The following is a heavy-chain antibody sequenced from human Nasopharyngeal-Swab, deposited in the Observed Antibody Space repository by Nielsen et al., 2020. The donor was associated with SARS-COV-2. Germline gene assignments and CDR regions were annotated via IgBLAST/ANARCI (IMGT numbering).Heavy chain of an antibody. CDR2: IRSKAYGGTT. CDR1: GFTFGDYV. J-gene: IGHJ6*02. CDR3: TRGSRYYPDYYFGMDA. D-gene: IGHD3-3*01. Sequence: GESLKISCTASGFTFGDYVMTWFRQAPGKGLEWVGFIRSKAYGGTTEYAASVKGRFSISRDDSKRIAYLQMNSLKTEDTAVYYCTRGSRYYPDYYFGMDAWGQGTTITVSS. V-gene: IGHV3-49*03.